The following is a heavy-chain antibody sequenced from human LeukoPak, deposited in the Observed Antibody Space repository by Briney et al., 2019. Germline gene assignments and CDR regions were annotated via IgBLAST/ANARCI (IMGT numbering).Heavy chain of an antibody. V-gene: IGHV3-74*01. CDR2: IKSDGSGT. D-gene: IGHD6-13*01. CDR3: ARAGYSSSWAY. J-gene: IGHJ4*02. Sequence: GGSLRLSCAASGFSFSTTWMHWVRQAPGKGLVWVSRIKSDGSGTSYADSVKGRFTISRDNAKNSLYLQMNSLRAEDTAVYYCARAGYSSSWAYWGQGTLVTVSS. CDR1: GFSFSTTW.